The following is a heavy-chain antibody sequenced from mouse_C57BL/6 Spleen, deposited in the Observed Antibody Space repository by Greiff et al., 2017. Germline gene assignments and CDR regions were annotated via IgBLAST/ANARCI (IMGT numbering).Heavy chain of an antibody. CDR1: GYAFSSYW. J-gene: IGHJ4*01. CDR2: IYPGDGDT. V-gene: IGHV1-80*01. CDR3: ARWYDYDEGYYAMDY. D-gene: IGHD2-4*01. Sequence: VKLQESGAELVKPGASVKISCKASGYAFSSYWMNWVKQRPGKGLEWIGQIYPGDGDTNYNGKFKGKATLTADKSSSTAYMQLSSLTSEDSAVYFCARWYDYDEGYYAMDYWGQGTSVTVSS.